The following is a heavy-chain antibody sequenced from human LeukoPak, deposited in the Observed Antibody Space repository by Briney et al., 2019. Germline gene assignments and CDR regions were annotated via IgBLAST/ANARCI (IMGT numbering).Heavy chain of an antibody. D-gene: IGHD2/OR15-2a*01. J-gene: IGHJ5*02. CDR1: GFTFSSYW. CDR2: IKQDGSEK. Sequence: AGVSLRLSCAASGFTFSSYWMSWVRQAPGKGLEWVANIKQDGSEKYYVDSVKGRFTISRDNAKNSLYLQMNNLRAEDTAVYYCARDSPVILAGGFDPWGQGTLVTVSS. CDR3: ARDSPVILAGGFDP. V-gene: IGHV3-7*01.